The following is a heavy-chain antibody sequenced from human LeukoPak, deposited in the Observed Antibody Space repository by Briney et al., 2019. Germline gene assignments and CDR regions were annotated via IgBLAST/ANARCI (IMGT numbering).Heavy chain of an antibody. CDR1: GFTFRSYW. V-gene: IGHV3-7*01. Sequence: GGSLRLSCAASGFTFRSYWMSWVRQAPGKGLEWLGHINQEASRTDHADSVKGRFTISRDNSRNLLYLHMSSLRAEDTAVYYCAKYLGRAFDSWGQGILVSVSS. CDR3: AKYLGRAFDS. CDR2: INQEASRT. J-gene: IGHJ4*02. D-gene: IGHD2/OR15-2a*01.